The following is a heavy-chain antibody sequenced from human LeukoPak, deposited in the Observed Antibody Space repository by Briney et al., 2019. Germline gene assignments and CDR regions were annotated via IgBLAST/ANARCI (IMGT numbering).Heavy chain of an antibody. CDR2: INPSGGST. J-gene: IGHJ3*02. D-gene: IGHD2-2*01. Sequence: ASVKVSCKASGYTFTSYYMHWVRQAPGQGLEWIGIINPSGGSTSYAQKFQGRVTMTRDTSTSTVYMELSSLRSEDTAVYYCARATSLLVVPAARGGVIAFDIWGQGTMVTVSS. V-gene: IGHV1-46*01. CDR3: ARATSLLVVPAARGGVIAFDI. CDR1: GYTFTSYY.